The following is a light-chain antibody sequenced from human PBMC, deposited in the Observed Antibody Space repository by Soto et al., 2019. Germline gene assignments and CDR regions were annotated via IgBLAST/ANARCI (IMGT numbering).Light chain of an antibody. CDR1: SSDIGAFTS. V-gene: IGLV2-14*03. J-gene: IGLJ2*01. CDR2: DII. CDR3: SSYSRTTTLVV. Sequence: QPASVSGSPGQSITISCTGTSSDIGAFTSVSWYQQHPGKAPKLIIYDIIHRPSGVSDRFSGSKSVNTASLTVSGLQPEDEANYYCSSYSRTTTLVVFGGGTKLTVL.